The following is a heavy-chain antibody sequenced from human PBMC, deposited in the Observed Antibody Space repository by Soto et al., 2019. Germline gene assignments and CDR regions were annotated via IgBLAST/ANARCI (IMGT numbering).Heavy chain of an antibody. CDR2: ISYDGSNK. D-gene: IGHD1-26*01. J-gene: IGHJ4*02. CDR3: ARPDFECGSYPDY. CDR1: GFTFSNYA. Sequence: QVPLVESGGGVVQPGRSLRLSCAASGFTFSNYAMHWVRQAPGKGLEWVAVISYDGSNKYYADSVKGRFTSSRDNSNNTLYLQMTSLRAEDTAMYYCARPDFECGSYPDYWGQGTLVTVSS. V-gene: IGHV3-30-3*01.